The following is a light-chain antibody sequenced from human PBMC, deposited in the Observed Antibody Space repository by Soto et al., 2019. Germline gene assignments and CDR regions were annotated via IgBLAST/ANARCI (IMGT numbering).Light chain of an antibody. CDR2: DAS. CDR1: QSVASSH. V-gene: IGKV3-20*01. Sequence: EIVLTQSPGTLSLSPGERATLSCRASQSVASSHLAWYRQKPGQTPRLLIYDASSRATGITDRISGSGSGTDVSLTIIRREHEEFAVYYCHQYCSAPFTFGPGTKVDIK. CDR3: HQYCSAPFT. J-gene: IGKJ3*01.